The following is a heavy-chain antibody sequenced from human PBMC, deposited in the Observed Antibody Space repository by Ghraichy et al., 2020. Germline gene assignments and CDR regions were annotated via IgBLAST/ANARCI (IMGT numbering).Heavy chain of an antibody. D-gene: IGHD2-2*01. V-gene: IGHV4-61*02. J-gene: IGHJ4*02. Sequence: SETLSLTCTVSGVSIGSSGYFWSWIRQPAGKGLEWIGRVYTTGTPDYNPSLKSRVTISVDTSSNQFSLNLDSVTTADTGVYYCARGLSKFGSTRFYFDLWGQGSLVTVSS. CDR3: ARGLSKFGSTRFYFDL. CDR2: VYTTGTP. CDR1: GVSIGSSGYF.